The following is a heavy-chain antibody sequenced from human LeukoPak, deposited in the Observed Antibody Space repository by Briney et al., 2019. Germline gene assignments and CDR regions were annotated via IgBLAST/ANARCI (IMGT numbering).Heavy chain of an antibody. J-gene: IGHJ4*02. Sequence: SETLSLTCTVSGGFISRSSYYWTWLRQPPGKTLEWIGNVFHTGSTSYRPSLQSRVIVSVDTPKNQFSLKLTSVTAAATAVYYCARLSTAPDFDSWGQGILVTVSS. CDR2: VFHTGST. CDR3: ARLSTAPDFDS. V-gene: IGHV4-39*01. CDR1: GGFISRSSYY.